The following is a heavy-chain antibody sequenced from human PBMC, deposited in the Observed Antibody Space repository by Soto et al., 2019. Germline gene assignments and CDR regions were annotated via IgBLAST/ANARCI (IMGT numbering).Heavy chain of an antibody. J-gene: IGHJ3*02. CDR1: GCTLTELS. D-gene: IGHD5-18*01. Sequence: ASVKVSCKVSGCTLTELSMHWVRQAPGKGIEWMGGFDPEDGETIYAQKFQGRVTMTEDTSTDTAYMELSSLRSEDTAVYYCATDLGYGRVSAFDIWGQGTMVTVSS. V-gene: IGHV1-24*01. CDR3: ATDLGYGRVSAFDI. CDR2: FDPEDGET.